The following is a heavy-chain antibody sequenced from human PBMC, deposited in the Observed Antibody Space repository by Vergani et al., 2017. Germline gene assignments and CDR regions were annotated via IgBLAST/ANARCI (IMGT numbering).Heavy chain of an antibody. CDR2: IIPIFDTT. D-gene: IGHD3-22*01. CDR3: ARSSGYYSYYFDF. J-gene: IGHJ4*02. CDR1: GGTFSSNS. V-gene: IGHV1-69*13. Sequence: QGQLAQSGAEVKKPGSSVKVSCKASGGTFSSNSFSWVRQVPGQGLEWMGRIIPIFDTTSYAQKFQGRVTILADECTSTAYMELSSLRSEDTAVYYCARSSGYYSYYFDFGGEGTLVTVSS.